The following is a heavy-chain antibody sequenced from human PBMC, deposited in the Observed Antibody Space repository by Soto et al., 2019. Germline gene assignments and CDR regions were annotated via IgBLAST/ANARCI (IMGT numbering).Heavy chain of an antibody. D-gene: IGHD3-3*01. J-gene: IGHJ5*02. CDR2: IIPILGIA. V-gene: IGHV1-69*02. Sequence: QVQLVQSGAEVKKPGSSVKVSCKASGGTFSSYTISWVRQAPGQGLEWMGRIIPILGIANYAQKFQGRVRITADKSTSTAYMELSGLRSEDKAVYYCASGLGDWFDPWGEGTLGSVSS. CDR1: GGTFSSYT. CDR3: ASGLGDWFDP.